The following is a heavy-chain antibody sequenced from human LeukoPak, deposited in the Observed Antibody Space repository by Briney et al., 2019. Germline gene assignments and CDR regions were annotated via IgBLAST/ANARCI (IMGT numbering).Heavy chain of an antibody. J-gene: IGHJ4*02. V-gene: IGHV1-46*01. CDR1: GYTFTSYY. CDR2: ISSSGGST. CDR3: ARDEDGLGPPGDY. D-gene: IGHD3-16*01. Sequence: ASVKVSCKASGYTFTSYYMHWVRQAPGQGLEWMGIISSSGGSTSYAEKFQGRVTMTRDTSTSTVYMELSSLRSEDTAVYYCARDEDGLGPPGDYWGQGTLVTVSS.